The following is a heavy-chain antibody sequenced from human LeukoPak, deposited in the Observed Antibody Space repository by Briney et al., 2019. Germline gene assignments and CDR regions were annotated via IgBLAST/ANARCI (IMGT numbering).Heavy chain of an antibody. CDR2: ISGSGGST. J-gene: IGHJ3*02. V-gene: IGHV3-23*01. CDR3: ATYQYSGSYLDAFDI. Sequence: GGSLRLSCAASGFTFGSYAMSWVRQAPGKGLEWVSAISGSGGSTYYADSVKGRFTISRDNSKNTLYLQMNSLRAEDTAVYYCATYQYSGSYLDAFDIWGQGTMVTVSS. CDR1: GFTFGSYA. D-gene: IGHD1-26*01.